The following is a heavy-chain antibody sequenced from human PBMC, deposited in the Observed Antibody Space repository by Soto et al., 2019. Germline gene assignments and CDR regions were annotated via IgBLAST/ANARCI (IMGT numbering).Heavy chain of an antibody. V-gene: IGHV1-3*01. J-gene: IGHJ4*02. CDR2: INAGNGNT. Sequence: ASVKVSCKASGDTFSSYAISWVRQAPGQGLEWMGWINAGNGNTKYSQKFQGRVTITRDTSASTAYMELSSLRSEDTAVYYCARGLNGYLHYFDYWGQGTLVTVSS. CDR1: GDTFSSYA. D-gene: IGHD5-18*01. CDR3: ARGLNGYLHYFDY.